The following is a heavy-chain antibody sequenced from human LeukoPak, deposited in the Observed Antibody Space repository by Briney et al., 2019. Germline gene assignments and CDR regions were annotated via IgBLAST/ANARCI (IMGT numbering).Heavy chain of an antibody. CDR1: GFTLRNYW. D-gene: IGHD6-6*01. Sequence: GGSLRLSCTASGFTLRNYWMHWVRQVPGKGLEWVSRISGSGSVTNYADSVQGRFTISRDNANTILYLQINILRSEDTAVYYCYRYSSSSCGAAYYLYYWGHGTLVTVS. V-gene: IGHV3-74*01. J-gene: IGHJ4*01. CDR3: YRYSSSSCGAAYYLYY. CDR2: ISGSGSVT.